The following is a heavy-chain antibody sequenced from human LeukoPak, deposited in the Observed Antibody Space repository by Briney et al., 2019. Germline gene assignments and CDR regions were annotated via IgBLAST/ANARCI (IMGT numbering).Heavy chain of an antibody. V-gene: IGHV1-18*01. CDR1: GYTFTSYG. CDR3: ASGYSDSSAYYYARDVFDI. D-gene: IGHD3-22*01. Sequence: ASVKVSCKASGYTFTSYGISWVRQAPGQGLEWMGWISAYNGNTNYAQKLQGRVTMTTDTSTSTAYMELSSLRSEDTAVYYCASGYSDSSAYYYARDVFDIWGQGTMVTISS. J-gene: IGHJ3*02. CDR2: ISAYNGNT.